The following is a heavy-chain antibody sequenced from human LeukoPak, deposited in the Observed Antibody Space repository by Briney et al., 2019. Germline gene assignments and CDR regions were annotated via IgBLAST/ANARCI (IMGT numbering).Heavy chain of an antibody. CDR2: ISGSGGIT. D-gene: IGHD4-17*01. CDR1: GFSFSSYW. V-gene: IGHV3-23*01. J-gene: IGHJ4*02. Sequence: GGSLRLSCAASGFSFSSYWMFWVRQAPGKGLEWVSAISGSGGITCYADSVKGRFTISRDNSKNTLYLQMNSLSVEDTALYYCAQNQATTVTTYPLWGQGTLVTVSS. CDR3: AQNQATTVTTYPL.